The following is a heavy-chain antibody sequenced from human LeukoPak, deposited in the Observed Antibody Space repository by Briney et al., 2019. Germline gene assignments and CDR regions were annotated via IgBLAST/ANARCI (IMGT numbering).Heavy chain of an antibody. Sequence: SGGSLRLSCAASGFAFNTYWMHWVRLAPGKGLVWVSGIKTDGSTAAYADSVKGRFTISRDNAKNTLSLQMNSLRAEDTGLYYCARAWDRWGQGTLVTVSS. V-gene: IGHV3-74*01. CDR1: GFAFNTYW. CDR2: IKTDGSTA. J-gene: IGHJ5*02. CDR3: ARAWDR.